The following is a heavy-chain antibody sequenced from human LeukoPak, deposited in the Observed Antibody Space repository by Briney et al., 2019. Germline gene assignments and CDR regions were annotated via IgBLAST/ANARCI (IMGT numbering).Heavy chain of an antibody. V-gene: IGHV3-21*01. CDR1: GFTFSSYS. J-gene: IGHJ4*02. CDR2: ISSSGSYI. CDR3: ARGGPTNNGDLDY. D-gene: IGHD1/OR15-1a*01. Sequence: GGSLRLSCAASGFTFSSYSMNWVRQAPGKGLEWVSSISSSGSYIFHADSVKGRFTISRDNAQNSLYLQMNSLRAEDTAVYYCARGGPTNNGDLDYWGQGTLVTVSS.